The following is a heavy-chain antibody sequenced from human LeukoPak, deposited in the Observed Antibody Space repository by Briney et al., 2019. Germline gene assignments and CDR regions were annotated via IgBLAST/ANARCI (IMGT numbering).Heavy chain of an antibody. Sequence: SETLSLTCTVSGISISSSNSYWGWIRQPPGKGLEWIGSIYYTGNTYYNASLKSRVTISIATSKHQISLRLTSVTAADTANYCCARQTGSGLFTLPGGQGTLVSVSS. CDR1: GISISSSNSY. D-gene: IGHD3/OR15-3a*01. CDR3: ARQTGSGLFTLP. J-gene: IGHJ4*02. CDR2: IYYTGNT. V-gene: IGHV4-39*01.